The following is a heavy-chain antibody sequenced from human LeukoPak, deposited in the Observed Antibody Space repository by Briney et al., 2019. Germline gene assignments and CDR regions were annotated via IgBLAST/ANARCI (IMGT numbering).Heavy chain of an antibody. Sequence: PSETLSLTCTVCGSSISSYYWSWIRQPPGKGLEWIGYIYYSGSTNYNPSLKSRVTISVDTSKNQFSLKLSSVTAADTAVYYCARDYYDSSGYPPGAFDIWGQGTMVTVSS. CDR3: ARDYYDSSGYPPGAFDI. CDR2: IYYSGST. CDR1: GSSISSYY. V-gene: IGHV4-59*08. D-gene: IGHD3-22*01. J-gene: IGHJ3*02.